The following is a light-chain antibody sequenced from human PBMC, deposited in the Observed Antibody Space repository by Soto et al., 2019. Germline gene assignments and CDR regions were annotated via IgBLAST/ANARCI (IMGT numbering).Light chain of an antibody. CDR1: QTISSSY. CDR3: QQYGSSPPYT. J-gene: IGKJ5*01. Sequence: VLKPSPGTLSLNHGDRATLSRRYIQTISSSYLAWYQQKPGQAPRLLIYGASSRATGIPDRFSGSGSGTDFTLTISRLEPEDFAVYYCQQYGSSPPYTCGQGTRPENK. V-gene: IGKV3-20*01. CDR2: GAS.